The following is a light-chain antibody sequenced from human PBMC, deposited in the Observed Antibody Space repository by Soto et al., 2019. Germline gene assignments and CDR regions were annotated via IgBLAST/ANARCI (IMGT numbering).Light chain of an antibody. V-gene: IGKV3-15*01. CDR2: DTS. Sequence: EIVMTQSPATLSVSPGERATLSCRASQSIRNNLAWYQQKPGQAPWLLIYDTSTRATGVPARFSGSGSGTEFTLTISSRQSEDVAVYSCQQYQNWPYTFGQGTKLEIK. CDR3: QQYQNWPYT. J-gene: IGKJ2*01. CDR1: QSIRNN.